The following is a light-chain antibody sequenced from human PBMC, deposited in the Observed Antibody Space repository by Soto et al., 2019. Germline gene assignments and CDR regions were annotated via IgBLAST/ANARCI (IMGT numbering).Light chain of an antibody. CDR3: VLYMRSGISV. CDR2: GDS. Sequence: QSVLTQPPSVSGAPGQRVTISCTGSGSNIGAGYDVHWYQHRPGTAPKLLVFGDSHRPSGVPDRFSGSILGNRAALTITGAQADDESDYYCVLYMRSGISVFGGGTKVTVL. CDR1: GSNIGAGYD. V-gene: IGLV1-40*01. J-gene: IGLJ2*01.